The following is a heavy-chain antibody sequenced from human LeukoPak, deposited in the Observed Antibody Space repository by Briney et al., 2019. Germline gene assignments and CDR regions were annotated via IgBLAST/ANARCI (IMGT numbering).Heavy chain of an antibody. CDR2: ISSSSSYI. Sequence: GGSLRLSCAASGFTFSSYSMNWVRQAPGKGLEWVSSISSSSSYIYYADSVKGRFTISRDNRKNSLYLQMNSLRPEDTALYYCAKDRGGGSQLGDAFDVWGQGTMVRVSS. D-gene: IGHD2-15*01. CDR3: AKDRGGGSQLGDAFDV. V-gene: IGHV3-21*04. J-gene: IGHJ3*01. CDR1: GFTFSSYS.